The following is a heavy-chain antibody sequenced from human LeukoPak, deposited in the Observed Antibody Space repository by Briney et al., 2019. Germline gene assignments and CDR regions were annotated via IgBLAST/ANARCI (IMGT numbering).Heavy chain of an antibody. CDR3: ARPHGHYGGPFDY. D-gene: IGHD4-23*01. V-gene: IGHV4-39*01. J-gene: IGHJ4*02. CDR2: IYDSGST. CDR1: GGSIRSSYYY. Sequence: PSGTLSLTCTVSGGSIRSSYYYWGWIRQPPGKGLEWIGSIYDSGSTYYNPSLKSRVTISVDTSKNQFSLKLSSVTAADTAVYYCARPHGHYGGPFDYWGQGTLVTVSS.